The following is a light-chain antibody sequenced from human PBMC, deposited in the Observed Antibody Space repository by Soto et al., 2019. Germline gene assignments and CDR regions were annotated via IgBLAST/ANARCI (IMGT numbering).Light chain of an antibody. V-gene: IGKV3-15*01. CDR2: GAS. CDR3: QQYNNWPPWT. CDR1: QSVSSN. J-gene: IGKJ1*01. Sequence: EIVMTQSPATLSVSPGERATLSCGASQSVSSNLAWYQQKPGQAPRLLIYGASTRATGIPARFSGSGSGTEFTLTISSLQSEDFATYYCQQYNNWPPWTFGQGTKVDIK.